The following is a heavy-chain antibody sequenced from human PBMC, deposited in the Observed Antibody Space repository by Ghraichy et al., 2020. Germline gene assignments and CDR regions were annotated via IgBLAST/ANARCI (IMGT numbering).Heavy chain of an antibody. CDR2: IRNKANGGTT. J-gene: IGHJ4*02. CDR1: GFTFSDHY. D-gene: IGHD1-26*01. CDR3: ARGEIESSADATFDY. Sequence: SLRLSCAASGFTFSDHYMDWVRQAPGKGLEWVARIRNKANGGTTEYAASVKGRFTISRDDSKNSLFLQMNSLKTEDMAVYFCARGEIESSADATFDYWGQGILVTVSS. V-gene: IGHV3-72*01.